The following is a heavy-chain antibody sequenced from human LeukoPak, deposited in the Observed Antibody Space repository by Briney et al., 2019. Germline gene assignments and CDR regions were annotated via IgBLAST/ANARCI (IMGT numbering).Heavy chain of an antibody. J-gene: IGHJ4*02. V-gene: IGHV4-59*12. Sequence: SETLSLTCTVSGGSISSYYWSWIRQPPGKGLEWIGYIYYSGSTNYNPSLKSRVTISVDTSKNQFSLQLNSVTPEDTAVYYCARDRFLHYFHYWGQGTLVTVSS. CDR2: IYYSGST. CDR3: ARDRFLHYFHY. D-gene: IGHD2/OR15-2a*01. CDR1: GGSISSYY.